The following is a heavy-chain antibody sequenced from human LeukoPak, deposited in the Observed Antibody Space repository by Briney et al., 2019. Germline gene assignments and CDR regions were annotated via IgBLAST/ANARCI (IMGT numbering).Heavy chain of an antibody. CDR3: ARDGSYYYDSSGYTFDY. CDR2: IIPIFGTA. J-gene: IGHJ4*02. D-gene: IGHD3-22*01. V-gene: IGHV1-69*05. CDR1: GGTFSSYA. Sequence: SVKDSCKASGGTFSSYAISWVRQAPGQGLEWMGRIIPIFGTANYAQKIQGRVTITTDESTSTAYMELSSLRSEDTAVYYCARDGSYYYDSSGYTFDYWGQGTLVTVSS.